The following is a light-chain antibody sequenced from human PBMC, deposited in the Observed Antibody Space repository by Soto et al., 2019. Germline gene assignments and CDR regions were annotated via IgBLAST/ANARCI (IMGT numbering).Light chain of an antibody. CDR1: SSNIGAGYD. V-gene: IGLV1-40*01. Sequence: QSVLTQPPSVSGAPGQRVTISCTWSSSNIGAGYDVHWYQQLPGTAPKLLIYGNSNRPSGVPDRFSGSKSGTSASLAITGLQAEDEADYYCQSYDSSLSASFGTGTMVT. CDR2: GNS. CDR3: QSYDSSLSAS. J-gene: IGLJ1*01.